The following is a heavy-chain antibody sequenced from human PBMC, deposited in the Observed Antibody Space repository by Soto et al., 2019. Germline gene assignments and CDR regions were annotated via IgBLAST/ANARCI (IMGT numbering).Heavy chain of an antibody. CDR2: IYGSDSDT. CDR1: GYSFTNYW. Sequence: GEALKISCKASGYSFTNYWIGWVRQMPGKGLELMVIIYGSDSDTRYSPSFQGQVTVSVDKSISTAYLQWSSLNASDTAMYYCARHVDYYYGMDXWGQGTTVTVS. V-gene: IGHV5-51*01. J-gene: IGHJ6*02. CDR3: ARHVDYYYGMDX. D-gene: IGHD2-15*01.